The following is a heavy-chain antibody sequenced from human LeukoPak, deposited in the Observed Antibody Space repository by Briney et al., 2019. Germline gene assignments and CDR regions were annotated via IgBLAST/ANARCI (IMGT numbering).Heavy chain of an antibody. Sequence: GGSLRISSAAPGFTFSSHGMRWVRQAPGKGLEWVANIKQDGTEKYYVDSVKGRFTISRDNSKNSQSLQMNSLRAEDAADYYCARYSCRGGGFAYSSQGSLVTVSS. CDR1: GFTFSSHG. V-gene: IGHV3-7*04. D-gene: IGHD2-15*01. CDR2: IKQDGTEK. J-gene: IGHJ4*02. CDR3: ARYSCRGGGFAY.